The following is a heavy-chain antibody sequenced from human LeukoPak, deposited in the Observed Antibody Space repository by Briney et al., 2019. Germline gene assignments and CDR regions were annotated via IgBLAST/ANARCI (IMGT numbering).Heavy chain of an antibody. V-gene: IGHV4-30-2*01. Sequence: SETLSLTCAVSGGSISSGGYSWSWIRQPPGKGLEWIGYIYHSGSTYYNPSLKSRVTISVDRSKNQFSLKLSSVTAADTAVYYCARSRPDYGGNPFDYWGQGTLVTVSS. CDR1: GGSISSGGYS. J-gene: IGHJ4*02. CDR3: ARSRPDYGGNPFDY. CDR2: IYHSGST. D-gene: IGHD4-23*01.